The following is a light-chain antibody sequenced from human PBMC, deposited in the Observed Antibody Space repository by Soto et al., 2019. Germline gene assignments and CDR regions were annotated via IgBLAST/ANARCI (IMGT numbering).Light chain of an antibody. J-gene: IGLJ3*02. CDR2: STN. Sequence: QSVVTQPTSASGTPGQRVTISCSGSSSNIESNTVNWYQQLPGTAPKLLIYSTNQRPSGVPDRFSGSKSGTSASLAISGLQSEDEADYYCAAWDDSLKGWVFGGGTKLTVL. CDR3: AAWDDSLKGWV. CDR1: SSNIESNT. V-gene: IGLV1-44*01.